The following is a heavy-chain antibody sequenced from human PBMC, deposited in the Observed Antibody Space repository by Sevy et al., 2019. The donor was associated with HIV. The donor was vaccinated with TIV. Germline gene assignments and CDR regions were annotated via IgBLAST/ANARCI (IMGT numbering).Heavy chain of an antibody. CDR1: YGPISAYY. CDR3: ARAPPVRSGDDSLNWFDP. CDR2: IHYSGST. V-gene: IGHV4-59*01. D-gene: IGHD5-12*01. Sequence: SETLSLTCSVSYGPISAYYWNWIRQSPGKGLEWIGYIHYSGSTNYNPSFKSRVTMSLDTSKNQFSLQLNSATAADTALYYCARAPPVRSGDDSLNWFDPWGRGTLVTVSS. J-gene: IGHJ5*02.